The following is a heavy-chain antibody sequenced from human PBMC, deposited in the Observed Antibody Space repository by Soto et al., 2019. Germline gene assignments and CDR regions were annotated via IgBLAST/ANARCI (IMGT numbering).Heavy chain of an antibody. V-gene: IGHV1-46*03. D-gene: IGHD3-3*02. Sequence: ASVKVSCKASGYTFTSYYMHWVRQAPGQGLEWMGIINPSGGSTSYAQKFQGRVTMTRDTSTSTVYMELSSLRSEDTAVYYCARGAGEAIFGVVIWEYYYMDVWGKGTTVTVSS. CDR2: INPSGGST. CDR1: GYTFTSYY. CDR3: ARGAGEAIFGVVIWEYYYMDV. J-gene: IGHJ6*03.